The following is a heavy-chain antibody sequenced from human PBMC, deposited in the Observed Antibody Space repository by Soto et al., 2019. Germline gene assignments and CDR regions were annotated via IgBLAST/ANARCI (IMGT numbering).Heavy chain of an antibody. D-gene: IGHD3-10*01. V-gene: IGHV4-30-2*01. J-gene: IGHJ6*02. CDR1: GGSMSRGGQS. CDR3: ARAPPGTSHRWDV. Sequence: PSETLSLTCAVSGGSMSRGGQSWSWIRQPPGKGLEWLGFIYYTGSTYYNPSLKSRVTLSVDRSKNQFSLNLTSVTAADTAMYFSARAPPGTSHRWDVWGHGTTVTVSS. CDR2: IYYTGST.